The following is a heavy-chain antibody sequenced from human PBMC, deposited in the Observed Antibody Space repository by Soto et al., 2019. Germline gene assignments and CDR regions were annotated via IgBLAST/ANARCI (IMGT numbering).Heavy chain of an antibody. Sequence: QVQLQETGPGLVKPSQTLSLTCTVSGGSISSGDYYWSWIRQPPGKGLEWIGYIYYSGSTYYNPSLKNRVTISVDTSKNQFSLKLSSVTAADTAVYYCARVELQLWLFDYWGQGTLVTVSS. J-gene: IGHJ4*02. CDR2: IYYSGST. V-gene: IGHV4-30-4*01. CDR3: ARVELQLWLFDY. D-gene: IGHD5-18*01. CDR1: GGSISSGDYY.